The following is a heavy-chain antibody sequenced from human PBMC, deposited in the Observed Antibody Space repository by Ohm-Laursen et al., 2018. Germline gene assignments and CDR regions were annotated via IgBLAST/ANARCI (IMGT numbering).Heavy chain of an antibody. CDR2: ISGGGGGT. CDR3: AKDWEQNRHGSSADY. Sequence: GSLRLSCAASGLTFSTYDMSWVRQAPGKGLEWVSGISGGGGGTYYADSVKGRFTISRDNSKNTLYLQMNSLRAEDTAVYYCAKDWEQNRHGSSADYWGQGTLVTVSS. CDR1: GLTFSTYD. V-gene: IGHV3-23*01. J-gene: IGHJ4*02. D-gene: IGHD1-26*01.